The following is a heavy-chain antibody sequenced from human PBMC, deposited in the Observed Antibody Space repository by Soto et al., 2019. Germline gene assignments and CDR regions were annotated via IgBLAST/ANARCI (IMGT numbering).Heavy chain of an antibody. CDR3: VAHSRGSGSGSYYPSFDY. CDR1: GFTFSSYA. CDR2: ISGSGGST. V-gene: IGHV3-23*01. Sequence: PGGSLRLSCAASGFTFSSYAMSWVRQAPGKGLEWVSAISGSGGSTYYADSMKGRFTISRDNSKNTLYLQMNSLRAEDTAVYYCVAHSRGSGSGSYYPSFDYWGQGTLVTVSS. J-gene: IGHJ4*02. D-gene: IGHD3-10*01.